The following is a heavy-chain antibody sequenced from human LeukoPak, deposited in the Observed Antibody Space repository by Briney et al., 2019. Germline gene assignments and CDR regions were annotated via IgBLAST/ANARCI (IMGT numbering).Heavy chain of an antibody. J-gene: IGHJ4*02. CDR3: ARQSYGFFDY. Sequence: ASVKVSCKTSGYTFITYGLTWVRQAPGQGLEWMGWISAYNGNTKYAPNLQGRVTVTTDASTTTAYMELRSLRSDDTAVYYCARQSYGFFDYWGQGTLVTVSS. V-gene: IGHV1-18*04. CDR2: ISAYNGNT. CDR1: GYTFITYG. D-gene: IGHD4-17*01.